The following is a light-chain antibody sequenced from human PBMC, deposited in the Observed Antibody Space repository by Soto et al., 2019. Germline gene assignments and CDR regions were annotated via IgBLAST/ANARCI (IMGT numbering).Light chain of an antibody. CDR1: SSDVGAYNY. J-gene: IGLJ2*01. CDR2: EVS. CDR3: SSYTSSNTHV. V-gene: IGLV2-14*01. Sequence: QSVLTQPASVSGSPGQSIPISCTGTSSDVGAYNYVSWYQQHPGKAPKLMIFEVSDRPSGVSNRFSGSKSGNTASLPISGLQAEDEADYYCSSYTSSNTHVFGGRTKVTVL.